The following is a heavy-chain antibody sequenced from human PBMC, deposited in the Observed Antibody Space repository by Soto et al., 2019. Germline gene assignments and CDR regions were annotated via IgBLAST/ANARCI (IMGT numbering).Heavy chain of an antibody. CDR1: SGSIGTYF. CDR3: ARGRVGTYDAFDI. Sequence: QVQLRESGPGLVKPSETLSLTCTVSSGSIGTYFWSWIRQPPGKVLEWIGYIYYSGTTNYNPSLKSRVTIFLDTSKIQVSLGLSYVTAADTAVYYCARGRVGTYDAFDIWGQGTLVTVSS. V-gene: IGHV4-59*01. CDR2: IYYSGTT. D-gene: IGHD1-26*01. J-gene: IGHJ3*02.